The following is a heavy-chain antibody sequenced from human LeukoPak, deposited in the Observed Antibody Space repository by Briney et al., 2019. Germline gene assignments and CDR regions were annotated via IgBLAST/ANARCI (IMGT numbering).Heavy chain of an antibody. Sequence: TSETLSLTCTVSGGSISSYYWSWIRQPPGKGLEWIGYIYYSGSTNYNPSLKSRVTISVDTSKNQFSLKLSSVTAADTAVYYCARKANYMAEFDYWGQGTLDTVSS. J-gene: IGHJ4*02. V-gene: IGHV4-59*01. CDR1: GGSISSYY. CDR3: ARKANYMAEFDY. D-gene: IGHD1-7*01. CDR2: IYYSGST.